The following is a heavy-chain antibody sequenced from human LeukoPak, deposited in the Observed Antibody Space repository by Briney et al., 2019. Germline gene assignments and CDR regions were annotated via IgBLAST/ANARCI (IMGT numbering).Heavy chain of an antibody. D-gene: IGHD5-18*01. CDR2: FHSGGST. CDR3: ARDRYSYGFALGC. V-gene: IGHV3-66*02. CDR1: GFTVSNNY. Sequence: PGGSLRLSCAASGFTVSNNYMTWVRQAPGKGLEWVSVFHSGGSTYYADSVKGRFTISRDISKTTLSLQMNSLRAEDSGVYYCARDRYSYGFALGCWGQGIQVTVSS. J-gene: IGHJ4*02.